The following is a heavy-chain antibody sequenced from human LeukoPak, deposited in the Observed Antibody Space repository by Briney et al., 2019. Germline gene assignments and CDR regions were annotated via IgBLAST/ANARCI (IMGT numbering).Heavy chain of an antibody. D-gene: IGHD3-10*01. Sequence: PGGSLRLSCVASGFTFTRNCMHWVRRAPGKGLEWVATIPHDGSNALYADSVKGRFTISRDDSKNTQYLQMNSLRIEDSAMYYCATGSYYYYASWGQGTLVTVSS. J-gene: IGHJ5*02. V-gene: IGHV3-30*03. CDR2: IPHDGSNA. CDR3: ATGSYYYYAS. CDR1: GFTFTRNC.